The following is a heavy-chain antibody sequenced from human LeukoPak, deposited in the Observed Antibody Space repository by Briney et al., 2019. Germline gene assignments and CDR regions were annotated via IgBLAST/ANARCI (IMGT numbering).Heavy chain of an antibody. CDR2: IYHSGST. Sequence: SETLSLTCTVSDYSISSGYYWGWIRQPPGKGLEWIGSIYHSGSTYYNPSLKSRVTISVDTSKNQFSLKLSSVTAADTAVYYCARSNFKILSYWGQGTLVTVSS. J-gene: IGHJ4*02. CDR1: DYSISSGYY. V-gene: IGHV4-38-2*02. CDR3: ARSNFKILSY. D-gene: IGHD4-11*01.